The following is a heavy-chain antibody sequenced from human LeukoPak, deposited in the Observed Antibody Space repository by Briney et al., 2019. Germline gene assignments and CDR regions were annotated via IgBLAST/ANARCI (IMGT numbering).Heavy chain of an antibody. V-gene: IGHV4-38-2*01. CDR2: IYHSGSS. Sequence: SETLSLTCAVSGYSISSGYYWGWIRQPPGKGLEWIGSIYHSGSSYYNPSLKSRVTISVDTSKNQFSLKLSSVTAADTAVYYCARRDTYYDFWSGYHNWFDPWGQGTLVTVSS. D-gene: IGHD3-3*01. CDR1: GYSISSGYY. J-gene: IGHJ5*02. CDR3: ARRDTYYDFWSGYHNWFDP.